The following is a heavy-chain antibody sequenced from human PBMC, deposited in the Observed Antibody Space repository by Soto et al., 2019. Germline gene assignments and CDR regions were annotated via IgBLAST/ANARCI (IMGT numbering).Heavy chain of an antibody. CDR2: ISTYSGDT. D-gene: IGHD5-12*01. CDR3: ARHHGPTTSENWCDP. Sequence: ASVKVSCKASGYTFFTYDISGVRQAPGQGLEWMGWISTYSGDTKYAQKFQGRVTMTTDTSTTTAYLELRSLRSDDTAVYYCARHHGPTTSENWCDPWGQGTLVTVSS. CDR1: GYTFFTYD. J-gene: IGHJ5*02. V-gene: IGHV1-18*01.